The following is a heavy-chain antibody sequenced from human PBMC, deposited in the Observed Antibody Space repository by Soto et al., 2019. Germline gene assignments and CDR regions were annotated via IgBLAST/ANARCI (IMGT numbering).Heavy chain of an antibody. D-gene: IGHD2-21*02. J-gene: IGHJ6*02. CDR2: MYNTGST. CDR3: ARDLWGYCGTDCYPLDV. CDR1: GGSLSGCS. Sequence: APEAPSLTCTVSGGSLSGCSWSGSRLPPGKGLEWIGYMYNTGSTVYNPSFKSRVTISVDTSKNQFSLKLNSVTAADTAVYYCARDLWGYCGTDCYPLDVWGQGTTVTGSS. V-gene: IGHV4-59*01.